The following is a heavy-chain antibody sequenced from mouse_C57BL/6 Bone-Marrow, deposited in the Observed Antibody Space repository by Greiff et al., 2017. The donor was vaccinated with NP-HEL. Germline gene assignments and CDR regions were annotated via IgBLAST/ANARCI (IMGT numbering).Heavy chain of an antibody. D-gene: IGHD1-1*01. CDR3: ARTPYYYGKLGDY. V-gene: IGHV1-26*01. CDR1: GYTFTDYY. J-gene: IGHJ2*01. CDR2: INPNNGGT. Sequence: VQLQQSGPELVKPGASVKISCKASGYTFTDYYMNWVKQSHGKSLEWIGDINPNNGGTSYNQKFKGKATLTVDKSSSTAYMELRSLTSEDSAVYYCARTPYYYGKLGDYWGQGTTLTVSS.